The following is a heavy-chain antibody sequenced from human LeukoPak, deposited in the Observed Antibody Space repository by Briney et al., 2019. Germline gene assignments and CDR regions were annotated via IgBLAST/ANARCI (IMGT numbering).Heavy chain of an antibody. CDR1: GFPFSNSW. CDR3: AGGNAMDV. Sequence: TGGSLRLSCAVSGFPFSNSWMYWVRQAPGKGLEGVANIKKDGSGISYVESVKGRFIISRDNSRNSLYLQMNSLKVEDTAAYFCAGGNAMDVWGKGTAVTVYS. CDR2: IKKDGSGI. V-gene: IGHV3-7*03. J-gene: IGHJ6*04.